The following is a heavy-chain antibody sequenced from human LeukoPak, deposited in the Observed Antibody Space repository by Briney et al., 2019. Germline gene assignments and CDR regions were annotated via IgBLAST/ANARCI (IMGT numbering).Heavy chain of an antibody. V-gene: IGHV3-33*01. CDR3: ARDPPSYYCDSSGYELDY. CDR2: IWYDGSNK. CDR1: GFTFSSYG. J-gene: IGHJ4*02. Sequence: GGSLRLSCAASGFTFSSYGMHWVRQAPGKGLEWVAVIWYDGSNKYYADSVKGRFTISRDNSKNTLYLQMNSLRAEDTAVYYCARDPPSYYCDSSGYELDYWGQGTLVTVSS. D-gene: IGHD3-22*01.